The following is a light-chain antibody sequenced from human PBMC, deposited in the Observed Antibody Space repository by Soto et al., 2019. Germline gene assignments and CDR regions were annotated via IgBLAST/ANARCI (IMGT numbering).Light chain of an antibody. CDR1: QSVRSN. V-gene: IGKV3-11*01. Sequence: EIVLTHSPGTLSLSPWEIATLSCRASQSVRSNLAWYQQKPGQAPRLLIYGASTRATGIPARFRGSGSGTDFTLTISSLEPEDFAVYYCQQRSNWPPTFGQGTKVDIK. CDR2: GAS. CDR3: QQRSNWPPT. J-gene: IGKJ1*01.